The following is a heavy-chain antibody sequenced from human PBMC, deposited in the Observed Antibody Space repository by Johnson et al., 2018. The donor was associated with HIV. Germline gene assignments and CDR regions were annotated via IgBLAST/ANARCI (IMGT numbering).Heavy chain of an antibody. D-gene: IGHD6-13*01. V-gene: IGHV3-30*04. Sequence: QVQLVESGGGLVKPGGSLGLSCTASGFTFSRNAMHWVRQPPGKGLEWVAVISFDGSNKHYGDSLRGRFTISRDNSKNTLYLQMNSLRAEDTAVYYCARVSQQQGGVYDAFDIWGQGTMVTVSS. CDR1: GFTFSRNA. CDR3: ARVSQQQGGVYDAFDI. CDR2: ISFDGSNK. J-gene: IGHJ3*02.